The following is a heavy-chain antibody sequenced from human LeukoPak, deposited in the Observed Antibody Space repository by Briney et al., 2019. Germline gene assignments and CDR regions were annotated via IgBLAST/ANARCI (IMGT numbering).Heavy chain of an antibody. J-gene: IGHJ4*02. V-gene: IGHV3-48*01. CDR3: ARDRPWVAAAGVDY. D-gene: IGHD6-13*01. CDR2: ISSSSSTI. Sequence: PGGSLRLSCAASGFTFSSYSMNWVRQAPGKGLEWVSYISSSSSTIYYADSVKGRFTISRDNAKNSLYLQMNSLRAEDTAVYYCARDRPWVAAAGVDYWGQGTLVTVSS. CDR1: GFTFSSYS.